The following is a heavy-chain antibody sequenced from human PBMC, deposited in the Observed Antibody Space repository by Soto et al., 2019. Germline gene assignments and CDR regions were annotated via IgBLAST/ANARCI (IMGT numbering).Heavy chain of an antibody. Sequence: QVQLVQSGGEVKKPGASVKVSCQASGYTFSDYAISWVRQAPGQGLEWMGWISASTRNTDQAQNFQGMVIMTLDTSTNTAYMELRSLRSDDTAVYYCVRCYCSVGSCYACWHFDLWGRGTLVTVSS. CDR2: ISASTRNT. CDR1: GYTFSDYA. CDR3: VRCYCSVGSCYACWHFDL. J-gene: IGHJ2*01. V-gene: IGHV1-18*01. D-gene: IGHD2-15*01.